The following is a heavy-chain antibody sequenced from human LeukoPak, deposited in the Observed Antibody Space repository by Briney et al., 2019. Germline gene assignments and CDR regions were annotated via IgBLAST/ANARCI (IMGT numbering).Heavy chain of an antibody. Sequence: PGRSLRLSCAASGFIFSSYGMYWVRQAPGKGLEWVAVISHDGNNKQYADSVKGRFTISRDNSKNTLYLQMNSLRAEDTAVYYCARALLVRNGYNYSPTYFDYWGQGTLVTVSS. CDR2: ISHDGNNK. D-gene: IGHD5-24*01. CDR1: GFIFSSYG. CDR3: ARALLVRNGYNYSPTYFDY. J-gene: IGHJ4*02. V-gene: IGHV3-30*03.